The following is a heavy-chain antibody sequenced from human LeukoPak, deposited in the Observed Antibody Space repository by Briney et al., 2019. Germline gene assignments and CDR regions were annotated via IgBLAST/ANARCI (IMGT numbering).Heavy chain of an antibody. CDR1: GYSFTSYW. Sequence: GESLKISCKGSGYSFTSYWIGWVRQMPRKGLEWMGTIYPGDSDIRYSPSFRGQVTISADKSISTAYLQWSSLKASDTAMYCCARRLSGYYGDYWGQGTLVTVSS. CDR3: ARRLSGYYGDY. J-gene: IGHJ4*02. CDR2: IYPGDSDI. D-gene: IGHD3-22*01. V-gene: IGHV5-51*01.